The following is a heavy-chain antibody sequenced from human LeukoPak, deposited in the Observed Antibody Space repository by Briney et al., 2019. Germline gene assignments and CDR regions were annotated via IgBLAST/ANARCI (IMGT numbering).Heavy chain of an antibody. CDR3: ARGYHCSSTSCYLADAFDI. J-gene: IGHJ3*02. V-gene: IGHV4-34*01. CDR2: INHSGST. D-gene: IGHD2-2*01. CDR1: GGSFSGYY. Sequence: SGTLSLTCAVYGGSFSGYYWSWIRQPPGKGLEWIGEINHSGSTNYNPSLKSRVTISVDTSKNQFSLKLSSVTAADTAVYYCARGYHCSSTSCYLADAFDIWGQGTMVTVSS.